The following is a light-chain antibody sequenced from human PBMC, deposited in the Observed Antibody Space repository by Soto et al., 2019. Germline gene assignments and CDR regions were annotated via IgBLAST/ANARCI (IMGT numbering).Light chain of an antibody. CDR2: RAS. CDR1: QSVSSSY. J-gene: IGKJ4*01. CDR3: QQYGSSPLT. V-gene: IGKV3-20*01. Sequence: EIVLTQSPGTLSLSPGERATLSCRASQSVSSSYLAWYQQEPGQAPRLLIYRASSRATDIPDRFSGSRSGTDFTLTISRLEPEDFAVYYCQQYGSSPLTFGGGTKVEIK.